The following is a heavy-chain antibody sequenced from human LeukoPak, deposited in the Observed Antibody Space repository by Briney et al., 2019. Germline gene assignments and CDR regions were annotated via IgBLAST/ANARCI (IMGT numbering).Heavy chain of an antibody. Sequence: GGSLRLSCAASGFTFSSYGMHWVRQAPGKGLEWVAFIRYDGSNKYYADSVKGRFTISRDNSKNTLYLQMNSLRAEDTAVYYCAKDGNQYYAYFDWLLYYMDVWGKGTTVTISS. CDR1: GFTFSSYG. J-gene: IGHJ6*03. CDR2: IRYDGSNK. V-gene: IGHV3-30*02. D-gene: IGHD3-9*01. CDR3: AKDGNQYYAYFDWLLYYMDV.